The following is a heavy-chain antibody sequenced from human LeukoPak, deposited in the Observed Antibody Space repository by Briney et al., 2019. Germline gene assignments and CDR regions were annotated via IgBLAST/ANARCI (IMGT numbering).Heavy chain of an antibody. J-gene: IGHJ5*02. CDR3: ARGGSSIAAAEYH. CDR2: IKQDGSEK. D-gene: IGHD6-13*01. Sequence: PGGSLRLSCGASGFTFSSFWMIWVRQAPGKGLEWVANIKQDGSEKHYVDSVEGRFTISRDNAKKSLYLQMNSLRAEDTAVYYCARGGSSIAAAEYHWGQGALVTVSS. V-gene: IGHV3-7*01. CDR1: GFTFSSFW.